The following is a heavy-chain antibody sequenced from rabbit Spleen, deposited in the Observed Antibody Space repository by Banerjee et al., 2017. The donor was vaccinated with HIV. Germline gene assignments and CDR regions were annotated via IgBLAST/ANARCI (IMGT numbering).Heavy chain of an antibody. J-gene: IGHJ4*01. D-gene: IGHD4-2*01. CDR1: GFTLSSSYW. CDR3: ARDAAGREDFNL. CDR2: IWGGRSGYT. V-gene: IGHV1S45*01. Sequence: QEQLEESGGDLVKPEGSLTLTCTASGFTLSSSYWICWVRQAPGKGLEWVACIWGGRSGYTAYASWAKGRFTISKTSSTTMTLQMTSLTAADTATYFCARDAAGREDFNLWGQGTLVTVS.